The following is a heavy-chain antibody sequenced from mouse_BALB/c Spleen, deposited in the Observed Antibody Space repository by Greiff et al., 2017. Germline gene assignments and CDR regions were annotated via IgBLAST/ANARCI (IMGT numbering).Heavy chain of an antibody. CDR1: GFSLTSYG. Sequence: QVQLKESGPGLVAPSQSLSITCTVSGFSLTSYGVHWVRQPPGKGLEWLGVIWAGGSTNYNSALMSRLSISKDNSKSQVFLKMNSLQTDDTAMYYCAREDYGYSWFAYWGQGTLVTVSA. CDR2: IWAGGST. J-gene: IGHJ3*01. V-gene: IGHV2-9*02. D-gene: IGHD1-2*01. CDR3: AREDYGYSWFAY.